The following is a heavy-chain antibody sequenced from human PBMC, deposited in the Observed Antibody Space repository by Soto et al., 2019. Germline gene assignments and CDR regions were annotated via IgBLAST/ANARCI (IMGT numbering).Heavy chain of an antibody. CDR3: ARGGRDVLTGSNYYHYGLDV. D-gene: IGHD3-9*01. Sequence: QVQLVQSGAEVKKPGSSVKVSCEASGGTFSSYAISWVRQAPGQGLEWMGGIIPMFGTANYAQKFQGRLTITADESTSTAYMELSSLRSEDTGVYYCARGGRDVLTGSNYYHYGLDVWGQGTTVTVSS. V-gene: IGHV1-69*01. CDR1: GGTFSSYA. J-gene: IGHJ6*02. CDR2: IIPMFGTA.